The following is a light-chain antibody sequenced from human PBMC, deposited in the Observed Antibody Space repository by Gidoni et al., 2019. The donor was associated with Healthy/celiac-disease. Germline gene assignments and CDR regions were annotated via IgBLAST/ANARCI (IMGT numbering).Light chain of an antibody. J-gene: IGKJ4*01. CDR2: DAS. Sequence: DIQLTPSPSSLSASVGDRVTSTCQASQDISNYLNWYQQKPGKAPKLLIDDASNLETGVPSRFSGSGSGTDFTFTISSLQPEDIATYYCQQYDNLPLTFXGXTKVEIK. CDR1: QDISNY. V-gene: IGKV1-33*01. CDR3: QQYDNLPLT.